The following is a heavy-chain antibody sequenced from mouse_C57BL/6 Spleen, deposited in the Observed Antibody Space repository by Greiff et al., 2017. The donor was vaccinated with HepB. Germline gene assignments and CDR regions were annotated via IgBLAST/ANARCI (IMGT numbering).Heavy chain of an antibody. Sequence: QVQLQQPGAELVKPGASVKMSCKASGYTFTSYWITWVKQRPGQGLEWIGDIYPGSGSTNYNEKFKSKATLTVDTSSSTAYMQLSSLTSEDSAVYYCAREGATMITTNYFDYWGQGTTLTVSS. CDR2: IYPGSGST. CDR1: GYTFTSYW. CDR3: AREGATMITTNYFDY. J-gene: IGHJ2*01. V-gene: IGHV1-55*01. D-gene: IGHD2-4*01.